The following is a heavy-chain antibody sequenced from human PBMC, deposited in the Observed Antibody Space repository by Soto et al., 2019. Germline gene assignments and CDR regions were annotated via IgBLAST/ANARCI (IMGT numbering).Heavy chain of an antibody. D-gene: IGHD6-13*01. J-gene: IGHJ5*02. CDR1: GGSISSGDYY. CDR3: ARERPDGSRLDP. V-gene: IGHV4-30-4*01. CDR2: IYYSGST. Sequence: QVQLQESGPGLVKPSQTLSLTCTVSGGSISSGDYYWSWTRQPPGKGLEWIGYIYYSGSTYYNPSLKGRVTRSVDASKDQFSRKRGSVTAADTAVYYCARERPDGSRLDPWGQGTLVTVSS.